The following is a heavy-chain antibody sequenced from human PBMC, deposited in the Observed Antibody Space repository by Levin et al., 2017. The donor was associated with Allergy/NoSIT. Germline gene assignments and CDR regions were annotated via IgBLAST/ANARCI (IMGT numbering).Heavy chain of an antibody. CDR2: INPNSGGT. CDR3: ARGWRYCSSTSCYGDYYYMDV. J-gene: IGHJ6*03. CDR1: GYTFTGYY. Sequence: ASVKVSCKASGYTFTGYYMHWVRQAPGQGLEWMGWINPNSGGTNYAQKFQGRVTMTRDTSISTAYMELSRLRSDDTAVYYCARGWRYCSSTSCYGDYYYMDVWGKGTTVTVSS. D-gene: IGHD2-2*01. V-gene: IGHV1-2*02.